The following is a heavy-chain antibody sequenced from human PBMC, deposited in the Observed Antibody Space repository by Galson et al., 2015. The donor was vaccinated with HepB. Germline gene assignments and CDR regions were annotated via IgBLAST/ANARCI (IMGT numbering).Heavy chain of an antibody. CDR2: VSYDGSNK. CDR1: GFTFSSYG. CDR3: AKDGGRGYTYGPNWFDP. J-gene: IGHJ5*02. V-gene: IGHV3-30*18. Sequence: SLRLSCAASGFTFSSYGMHWVRQAPGKGLEWVAVVSYDGSNKYYADSVKGRFTISRDNSKNTLYLQMNSLRAEDTAIYYCAKDGGRGYTYGPNWFDPCGQGTLVTVSS. D-gene: IGHD5-18*01.